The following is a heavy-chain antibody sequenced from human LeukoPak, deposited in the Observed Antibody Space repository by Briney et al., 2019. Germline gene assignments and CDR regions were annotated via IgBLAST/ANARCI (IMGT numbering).Heavy chain of an antibody. CDR1: GGSFSGYY. CDR3: ARWFRPYYDILTGYLY. J-gene: IGHJ4*02. Sequence: SETLSLTCAVYGGSFSGYYWSWIRQPPGKGLEWIGEINHSGSTNYNPSLKSRVTISVDTSKNQFSLKLSSVTAADTAVYYCARWFRPYYDILTGYLYWGQGTLVTVSS. D-gene: IGHD3-9*01. V-gene: IGHV4-34*01. CDR2: INHSGST.